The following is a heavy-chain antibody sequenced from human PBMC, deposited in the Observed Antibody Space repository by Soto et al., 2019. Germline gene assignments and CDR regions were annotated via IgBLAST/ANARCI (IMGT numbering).Heavy chain of an antibody. CDR2: IYYSGST. CDR1: GGSISSGGYY. V-gene: IGHV4-31*03. CDR3: ARANYSYGHNNWFDP. D-gene: IGHD5-18*01. Sequence: SETLSLTCTVSGGSISSGGYYWSWIRQHPGKGLEWIGYIYYSGSTYYNPSLKSRVTISVDTSKNQFSLKLSSVTAADTAVYYCARANYSYGHNNWFDPWGQRTLVTVSS. J-gene: IGHJ5*02.